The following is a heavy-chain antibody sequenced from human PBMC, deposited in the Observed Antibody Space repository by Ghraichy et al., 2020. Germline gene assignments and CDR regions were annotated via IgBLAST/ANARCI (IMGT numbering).Heavy chain of an antibody. D-gene: IGHD1-14*01. V-gene: IGHV3-7*01. CDR3: ARHAAMRFPNRAGVYHTFDM. CDR2: IKQDGSEK. J-gene: IGHJ3*02. CDR1: GFTLSGYW. Sequence: GESLRLSCAASGFTLSGYWMSWVRQAPGKGLEWVADIKQDGSEKYYVDSVKGRFTISRDNAKESLYLEMNTLGVDDTAVYYCARHAAMRFPNRAGVYHTFDMWGQGTMVTVSS.